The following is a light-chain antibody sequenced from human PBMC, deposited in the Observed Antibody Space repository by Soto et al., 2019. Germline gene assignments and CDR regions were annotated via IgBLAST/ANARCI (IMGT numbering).Light chain of an antibody. CDR1: QSVRSNY. CDR2: DAS. V-gene: IGKV3-20*01. J-gene: IGKJ4*01. Sequence: EIVLTQSPGTLSLSPGETATLSCRASQSVRSNYLAWYQQKPGQAPRFLIYDASSRATGIPDRFSGSGSGTDFTLTISRLEPEDFAVYYCQQDGSSPLTFGGGTKVEIK. CDR3: QQDGSSPLT.